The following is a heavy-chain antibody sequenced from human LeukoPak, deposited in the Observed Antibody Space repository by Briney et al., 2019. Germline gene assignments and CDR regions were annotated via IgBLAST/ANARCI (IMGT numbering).Heavy chain of an antibody. CDR3: AKRGIAVAGFDY. Sequence: GGSLRLSCAASGFTFSGYAMTWVRQAPGKGLEWVSGISGNGGSTYYADSVRGRFTISRDNSKNTVYLQMNSLRDDDTAVYYCAKRGIAVAGFDYWGQGTLVTVSS. V-gene: IGHV3-23*01. D-gene: IGHD6-19*01. CDR2: ISGNGGST. CDR1: GFTFSGYA. J-gene: IGHJ4*02.